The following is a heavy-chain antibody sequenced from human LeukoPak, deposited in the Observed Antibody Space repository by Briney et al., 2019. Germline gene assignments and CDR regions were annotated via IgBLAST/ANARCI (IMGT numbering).Heavy chain of an antibody. D-gene: IGHD6-25*01. CDR2: INGDGSST. CDR1: GFTFSSYW. Sequence: GGSLRLSCAATGFTFSSYWMHWVRQAPGKGLVWVSRINGDGSSTAYADSVKGRFTISRDNAKNTLYLQMNSLTAEDTAVYYCARGPPWYFDLWGRGTLVTVSS. J-gene: IGHJ2*01. V-gene: IGHV3-74*01. CDR3: ARGPPWYFDL.